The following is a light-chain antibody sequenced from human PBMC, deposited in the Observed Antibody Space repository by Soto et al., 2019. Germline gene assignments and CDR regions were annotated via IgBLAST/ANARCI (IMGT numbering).Light chain of an antibody. J-gene: IGLJ1*01. Sequence: QSVLTQPASVSGSPGQSVTISCTGTSSNVGGYNYVPWYQQHPGKAPKLIIYEVANRPSGVSNRFSGSRSGTTASLAISGLQAEDEADYYCPSSASSITSVFGTGTKLTVL. CDR2: EVA. CDR1: SSNVGGYNY. CDR3: PSSASSITSV. V-gene: IGLV2-14*01.